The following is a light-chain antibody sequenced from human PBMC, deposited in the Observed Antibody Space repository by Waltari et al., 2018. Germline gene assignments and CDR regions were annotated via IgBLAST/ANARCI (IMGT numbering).Light chain of an antibody. J-gene: IGKJ2*01. CDR2: WAS. CDR1: QSVLYSSTNKNY. Sequence: DIVMTQSPDSLAVSLGERATIHCKSSQSVLYSSTNKNYLAWYQQKPGQPPKLLIYWASTRESGVPDRFSGSGSGTDFTLTISSLQAEDVAVYYCQQYYGSPYTFGQGTKLEIK. CDR3: QQYYGSPYT. V-gene: IGKV4-1*01.